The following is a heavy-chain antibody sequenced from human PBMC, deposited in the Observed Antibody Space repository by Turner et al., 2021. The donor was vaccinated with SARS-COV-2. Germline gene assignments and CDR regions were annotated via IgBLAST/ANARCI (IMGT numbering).Heavy chain of an antibody. CDR3: ATREYSSGHFDY. CDR2: IYYSGDT. V-gene: IGHV4-39*01. J-gene: IGHJ4*02. D-gene: IGHD5-18*01. CDR1: DGSISSNIYD. Sequence: QLQLQESGPGLVKPSETLSPPCTVADGSISSNIYDWSWIRQSPGKGLEWIGSIYYSGDTFYNPSLKSRVTISMDKAKNQFSLRLTSVTAADTAVYYCATREYSSGHFDYWGQGTLVTVSS.